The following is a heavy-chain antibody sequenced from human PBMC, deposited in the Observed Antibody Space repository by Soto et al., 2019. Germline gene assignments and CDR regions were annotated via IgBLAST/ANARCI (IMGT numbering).Heavy chain of an antibody. CDR3: AKDQTGYYDSSGYSETPFDY. Sequence: QVQLVESGGGVVQPGRSLRLSCAASGFTFSSYGMHWVRQAPGKGLEWVAVISYDGSNKYYADSVKGRFTISRDNSKSTLYLQMNSLRAEDTAVYYCAKDQTGYYDSSGYSETPFDYWGQGTLVTVSS. V-gene: IGHV3-30*18. D-gene: IGHD3-22*01. CDR2: ISYDGSNK. J-gene: IGHJ4*02. CDR1: GFTFSSYG.